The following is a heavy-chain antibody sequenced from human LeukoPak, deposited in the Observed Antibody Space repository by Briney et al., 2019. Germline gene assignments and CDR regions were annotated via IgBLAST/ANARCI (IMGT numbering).Heavy chain of an antibody. CDR3: ACPYRSRFDY. CDR1: GFTFSDFH. V-gene: IGHV3-11*01. Sequence: PGGSLRLSCVVPGFTFSDFHMSWLRQAPGKGLEWISYITSSGSDIEYADSVKGRFTISWDNAKKSLYLEMNTLRAEDTAIYYCACPYRSRFDYWGQGTLVTVSS. J-gene: IGHJ4*02. CDR2: ITSSGSDI. D-gene: IGHD6-13*01.